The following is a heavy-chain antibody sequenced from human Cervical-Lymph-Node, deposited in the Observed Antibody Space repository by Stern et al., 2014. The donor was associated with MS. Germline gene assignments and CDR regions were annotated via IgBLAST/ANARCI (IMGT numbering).Heavy chain of an antibody. CDR2: FNPSGGKS. CDR1: GYTFTTYY. D-gene: IGHD1-1*01. J-gene: IGHJ4*02. CDR3: ARVLSLATSDS. Sequence: QVQLVQSGAEIRKPGASVKISCEASGYTFTTYYINWVRQAPGQGLEWVALFNPSGGKSTYAQRFQGRVTVTGDTSTSTVSLELTGLTSEDTAVYYCARVLSLATSDSWGQGTLVIVSS. V-gene: IGHV1-46*01.